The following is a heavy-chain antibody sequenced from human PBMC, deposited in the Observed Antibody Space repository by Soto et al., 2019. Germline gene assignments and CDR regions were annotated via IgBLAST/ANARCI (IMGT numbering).Heavy chain of an antibody. Sequence: KASETLSLTCTVSGGSVSSGSYYWSWIRQPPGKGLEWIGYIYYSGSTNCNPSLKSRVTISVDTSKNQFSLKLSSVTAADTAVYYCARSRALRYFDWLLNYYFDYWGQGTLVTVSS. D-gene: IGHD3-9*01. V-gene: IGHV4-61*01. J-gene: IGHJ4*02. CDR1: GGSVSSGSYY. CDR2: IYYSGST. CDR3: ARSRALRYFDWLLNYYFDY.